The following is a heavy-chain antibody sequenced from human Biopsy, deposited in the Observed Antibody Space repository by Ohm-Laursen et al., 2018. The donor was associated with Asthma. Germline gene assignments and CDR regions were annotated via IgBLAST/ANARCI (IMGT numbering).Heavy chain of an antibody. V-gene: IGHV1-69*13. J-gene: IGHJ6*02. CDR3: ARGYSGSDRIVYYYSGLEA. D-gene: IGHD5-12*01. Sequence: SVKVSCKASGDSFSNYAISWVQQAPGQGLEWMGGLIPVLGTPDHAQMFEGRVTITADESTSTAYMELSSLSSEDTAVYYCARGYSGSDRIVYYYSGLEAWGQGTTVTVSS. CDR2: LIPVLGTP. CDR1: GDSFSNYA.